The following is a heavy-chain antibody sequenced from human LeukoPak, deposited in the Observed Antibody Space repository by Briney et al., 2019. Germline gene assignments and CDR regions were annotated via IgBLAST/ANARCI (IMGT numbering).Heavy chain of an antibody. Sequence: SETLSLTCTVSGGSISGSSYYWGWIRQPPGKGLEWIGSMYYRGSTYYSPSLKSRVTITVDTSKNQFSLKLSSVTAADTAVYYCVPYTGGQTGYFDYWGQGTLVTVSS. V-gene: IGHV4-39*01. CDR3: VPYTGGQTGYFDY. D-gene: IGHD3-16*01. J-gene: IGHJ4*02. CDR1: GGSISGSSYY. CDR2: MYYRGST.